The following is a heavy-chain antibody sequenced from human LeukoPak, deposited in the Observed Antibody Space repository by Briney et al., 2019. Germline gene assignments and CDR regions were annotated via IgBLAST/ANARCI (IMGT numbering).Heavy chain of an antibody. CDR3: ARDLFEEAAAGDFDY. Sequence: AGGSLRLSCAASGFTVSSNYMSWVRQAPGKGLEWVSVIYSGGSTYYADSVKGRFTISRDNSKNTLYLQMNSLRAEDTAVYYCARDLFEEAAAGDFDYWGQGTLVTVSS. CDR2: IYSGGST. J-gene: IGHJ4*02. V-gene: IGHV3-53*01. CDR1: GFTVSSNY. D-gene: IGHD6-13*01.